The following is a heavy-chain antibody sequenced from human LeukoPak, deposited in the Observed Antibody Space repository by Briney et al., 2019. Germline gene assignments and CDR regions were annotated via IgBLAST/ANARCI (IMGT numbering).Heavy chain of an antibody. CDR3: ARRRYSSSWYFDY. V-gene: IGHV3-23*01. J-gene: IGHJ4*02. CDR2: ISGSGDGT. Sequence: GGSLRLSCAASGFTFSSYSMNWVRQAPGKGLEWVSGISGSGDGTYYEDSVRGRFTISRDNSKNTLYLQMNSLRAEDSAVYYCARRRYSSSWYFDYWGQGTLVTVSS. CDR1: GFTFSSYS. D-gene: IGHD6-13*01.